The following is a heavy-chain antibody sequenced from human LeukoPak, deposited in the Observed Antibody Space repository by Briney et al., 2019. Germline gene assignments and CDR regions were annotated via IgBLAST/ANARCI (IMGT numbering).Heavy chain of an antibody. J-gene: IGHJ4*02. Sequence: GGSLRLSCAASGFTVSGTHMSWVRQAPGKGLEWVSAMYTGGTTYYADSVMGRFTVSRDNSRNTVFLHMNSQRVDDTAVYYCAKDEATSGGGLASWGQGTLVTVSS. CDR2: MYTGGTT. D-gene: IGHD3-16*01. CDR1: GFTVSGTH. CDR3: AKDEATSGGGLAS. V-gene: IGHV3-53*01.